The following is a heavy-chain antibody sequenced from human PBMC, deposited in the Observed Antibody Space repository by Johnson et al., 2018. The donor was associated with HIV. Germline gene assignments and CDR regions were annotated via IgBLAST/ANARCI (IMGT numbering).Heavy chain of an antibody. CDR3: AKDRILSGYGPGAFDI. CDR2: ISYDGSNK. V-gene: IGHV3-30-3*01. J-gene: IGHJ3*02. D-gene: IGHD5-12*01. Sequence: QVQLVESGGGVVQPGRSLRLSCAASGFIFSSYAMHWVRQAPGKGLEWVGLISYDGSNKYYADSVKGRFTISRDNSKNTLYLQMNSLRAEDTAVYYCAKDRILSGYGPGAFDIWGQGTMVTVSS. CDR1: GFIFSSYA.